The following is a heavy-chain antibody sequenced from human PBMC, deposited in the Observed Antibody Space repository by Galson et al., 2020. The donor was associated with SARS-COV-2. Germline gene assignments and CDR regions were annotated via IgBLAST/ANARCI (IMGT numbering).Heavy chain of an antibody. D-gene: IGHD3-3*01. J-gene: IGHJ4*02. Sequence: ASVKVSCKVSGYTLTELSMHWVRQAPGKGLEWMGGFDPEDGETTYAQKFQGRVTMTEDTSTDTAYMELSSLRSEDTAVYYCATDFAIFGVFRVDYWGQGTLVTVSS. CDR1: GYTLTELS. V-gene: IGHV1-24*01. CDR3: ATDFAIFGVFRVDY. CDR2: FDPEDGET.